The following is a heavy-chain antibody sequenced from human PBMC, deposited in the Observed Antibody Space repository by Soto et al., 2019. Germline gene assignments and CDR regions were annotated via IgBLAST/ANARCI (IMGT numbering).Heavy chain of an antibody. CDR2: IIPISGTT. J-gene: IGHJ4*02. CDR1: GGTFSSYA. V-gene: IGHV1-69*01. D-gene: IGHD3-22*01. Sequence: QVQLVQSGAEVKNPGSSVKVSCKASGGTFSSYAISWVRQAPGQGLEWMGGIIPISGTTNYAQKFRDRVTNTADESTSTAYMELSSLRSDDTAVYYCAREGTTLIATTASDYWGQGTLVTVSS. CDR3: AREGTTLIATTASDY.